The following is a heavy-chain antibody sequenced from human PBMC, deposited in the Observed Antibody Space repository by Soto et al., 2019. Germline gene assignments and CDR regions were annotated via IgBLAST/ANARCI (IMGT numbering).Heavy chain of an antibody. CDR1: GYTFTSYA. V-gene: IGHV1-3*01. J-gene: IGHJ6*02. CDR2: INAGNGNT. CDR3: ARAKWLSTISGVVSGSMDV. Sequence: ASVKVSSKASGYTFTSYARHWVRQAPGQRLEWMGWINAGNGNTKYSQKFQGRVTITRDTSASTAYMELSSLRSEDTAGYYCARAKWLSTISGVVSGSMDVWGQGTTVTVSS. D-gene: IGHD3-3*01.